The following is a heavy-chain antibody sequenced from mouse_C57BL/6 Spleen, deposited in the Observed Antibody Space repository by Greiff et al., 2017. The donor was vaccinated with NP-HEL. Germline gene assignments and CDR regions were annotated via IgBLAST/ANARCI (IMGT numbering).Heavy chain of an antibody. CDR2: IYPGDGGT. Sequence: QVQLQQSGPELVKPGASVKISCKASGYAFSSSWMNWVKQRPGKGLEWIGRIYPGDGGTTYNGKFKGKATLTADQSSSTAYMQRRGLASEESAVYGYARENYGSSYWYFDVGGTGTTVTVSS. J-gene: IGHJ1*03. D-gene: IGHD1-1*01. CDR3: ARENYGSSYWYFDV. V-gene: IGHV1-82*01. CDR1: GYAFSSSW.